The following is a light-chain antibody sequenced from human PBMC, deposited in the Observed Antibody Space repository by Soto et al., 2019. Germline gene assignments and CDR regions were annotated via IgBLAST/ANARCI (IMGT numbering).Light chain of an antibody. V-gene: IGKV1-5*01. J-gene: IGKJ2*01. Sequence: DIQMPQSPSTLSASVGDRVTITCRASQRISSWLAWYQQKPGKAPKLLIYDASSLESGVPSRFSGSGSGTEFTLTISSLQPDDFATYYCQQYNSYSYTFGQGTKLEIK. CDR2: DAS. CDR3: QQYNSYSYT. CDR1: QRISSW.